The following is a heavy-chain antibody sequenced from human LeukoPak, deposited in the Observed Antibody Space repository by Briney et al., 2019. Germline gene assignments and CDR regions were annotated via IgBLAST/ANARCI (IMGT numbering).Heavy chain of an antibody. V-gene: IGHV1-46*01. J-gene: IGHJ4*02. CDR2: INPSDGST. CDR1: GYTFTSYY. D-gene: IGHD7-27*01. Sequence: ASVKVSCKASGYTFTSYYMHWVRQAPGQGLEWMGIINPSDGSTSYAQKFQGRVTMTRDMSTSTVYMELSSLRSEDTAVYYCARDLGINYFDYWGQGTLVTVSS. CDR3: ARDLGINYFDY.